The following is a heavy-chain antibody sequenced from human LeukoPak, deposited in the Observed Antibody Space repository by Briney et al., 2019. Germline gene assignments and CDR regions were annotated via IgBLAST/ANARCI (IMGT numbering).Heavy chain of an antibody. J-gene: IGHJ4*02. CDR1: GFTFSTYN. CDR2: ISGSSSYI. V-gene: IGHV3-21*01. CDR3: AGDLLGWELHYFDY. D-gene: IGHD1-26*01. Sequence: KSGGSLRLSCAASGFTFSTYNMNWVRQAPGKGLEWVSSISGSSSYIYYADSVKGRFSISRDNAKNSLYLQMNSLRAEDTAVYYCAGDLLGWELHYFDYWGQGTLVTVSS.